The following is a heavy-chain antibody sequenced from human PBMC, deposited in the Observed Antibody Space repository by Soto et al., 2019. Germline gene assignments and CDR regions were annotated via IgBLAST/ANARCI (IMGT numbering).Heavy chain of an antibody. CDR3: ARDHPHSYGIYYFDY. V-gene: IGHV4-59*01. CDR2: IYSSGST. J-gene: IGHJ4*02. Sequence: SETLSLTCTVSGGSISNYYWSWIRQPPGKGLEWIGYIYSSGSTNYNPSLKSRVTISADTSKNQVSLKLTSVTAADTAVYYCARDHPHSYGIYYFDYWGRGTLVTVSS. D-gene: IGHD5-18*01. CDR1: GGSISNYY.